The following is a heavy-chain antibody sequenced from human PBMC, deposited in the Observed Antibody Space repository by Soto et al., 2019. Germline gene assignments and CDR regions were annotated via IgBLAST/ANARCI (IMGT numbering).Heavy chain of an antibody. CDR2: IMKDGGEK. Sequence: EVQLVESGGGLVQPGGSLRLSCAASGFTFNGYWRGWVRQAPGKGLEWVASIMKDGGEKKYVDSVKGRFTISRDNAKNSVSLQMNSLSADDTAIYYCARDSDYYKADYWGQGTLVTVSS. CDR1: GFTFNGYW. CDR3: ARDSDYYKADY. V-gene: IGHV3-7*01. D-gene: IGHD2-21*02. J-gene: IGHJ4*02.